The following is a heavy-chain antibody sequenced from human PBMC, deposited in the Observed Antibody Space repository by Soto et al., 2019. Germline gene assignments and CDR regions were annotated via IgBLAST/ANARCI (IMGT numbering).Heavy chain of an antibody. J-gene: IGHJ2*01. CDR3: ARGGYGDYWYFDL. V-gene: IGHV4-4*07. CDR2: MYADGTT. CDR1: GVSIRSYY. Sequence: QVQLQESGPGLVKASGTLPLTCTVSGVSIRSYYWSWIRQTAEKRLEWIGRMYADGTTNYNPSLKSRVTMSGDMSKNQFSLRLTSVTAADTAVYYCARGGYGDYWYFDLWGRGTLVTVSS. D-gene: IGHD1-26*01.